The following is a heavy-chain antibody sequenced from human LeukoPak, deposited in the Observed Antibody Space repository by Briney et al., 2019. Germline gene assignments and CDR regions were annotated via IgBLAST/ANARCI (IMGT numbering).Heavy chain of an antibody. Sequence: ASVKVSCKASGGTFSSYAISWVRQAPGQGLEWMGGIIPIFGTANYAQKFQGRVTITADESTSTAYMELSSLRSEDTAVYYCARHELLRNYGMDVWGQGTTVTVSS. D-gene: IGHD3-10*01. CDR3: ARHELLRNYGMDV. V-gene: IGHV1-69*13. CDR2: IIPIFGTA. J-gene: IGHJ6*02. CDR1: GGTFSSYA.